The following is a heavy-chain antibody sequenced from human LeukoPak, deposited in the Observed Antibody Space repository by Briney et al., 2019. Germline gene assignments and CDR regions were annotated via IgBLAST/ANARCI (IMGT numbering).Heavy chain of an antibody. CDR1: GGSISSYY. CDR2: IYYSGST. V-gene: IGHV4-59*01. D-gene: IGHD6-13*01. CDR3: ASSNSWYGVGYFQH. Sequence: PSETLSLTCTVSGGSISSYYWSWIRQPPGKGLEWIGYIYYSGSTNYNPSLKSRVTISVDTSKNQFSLKLSSVTAADTAVYYCASSNSWYGVGYFQHWGQGTLATVSS. J-gene: IGHJ1*01.